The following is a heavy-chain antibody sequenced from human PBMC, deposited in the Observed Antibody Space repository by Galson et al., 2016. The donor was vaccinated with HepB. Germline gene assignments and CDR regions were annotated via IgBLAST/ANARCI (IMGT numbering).Heavy chain of an antibody. V-gene: IGHV3-30*02. D-gene: IGHD2-2*01. J-gene: IGHJ4*02. Sequence: FLRLSCAASGFTFSSYGMHWVRQAPGKGLEWVAFIPYDGRNKKYAGSVKGRFTISRDNSKKTLYLQMNSLRAEDTAVYYCAKDGRIYCSSASCHDHFHYWGQGTLVTVSS. CDR3: AKDGRIYCSSASCHDHFHY. CDR1: GFTFSSYG. CDR2: IPYDGRNK.